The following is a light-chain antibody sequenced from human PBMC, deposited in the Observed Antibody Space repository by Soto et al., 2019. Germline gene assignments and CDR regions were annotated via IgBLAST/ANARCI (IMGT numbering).Light chain of an antibody. V-gene: IGKV4-1*01. CDR2: WAS. CDR1: QSVFYSSNNKNY. Sequence: DIVMTQSPDSLAVSLGERATINCKSSQSVFYSSNNKNYLAWYQQKPGQPPKLLIYWASTRESGVPDRFSGSGSGIDFTLTISGLQAEDVAVYYCQQYYSTPGFTFGPGTKVDIK. J-gene: IGKJ3*01. CDR3: QQYYSTPGFT.